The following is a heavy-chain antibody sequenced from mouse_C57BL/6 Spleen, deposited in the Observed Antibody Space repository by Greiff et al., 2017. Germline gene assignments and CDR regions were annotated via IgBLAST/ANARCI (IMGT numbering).Heavy chain of an antibody. CDR2: FYPGSGSI. CDR3: ARHEEGSYDGYYGFDY. CDR1: GYTFTEYT. V-gene: IGHV1-62-2*01. D-gene: IGHD2-3*01. Sequence: QVQLQQSGAELVKPGASVKLSCKASGYTFTEYTIHWVKQRPGQGLEWIGWFYPGSGSIKYNEKFKDKATLTADKSSSTVYMELSRLTSEDSAVYFCARHEEGSYDGYYGFDYWGQGTTLTVSS. J-gene: IGHJ2*01.